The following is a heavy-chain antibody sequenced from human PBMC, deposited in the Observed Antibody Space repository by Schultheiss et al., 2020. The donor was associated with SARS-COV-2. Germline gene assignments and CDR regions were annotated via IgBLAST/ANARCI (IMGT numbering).Heavy chain of an antibody. CDR2: IYYSGST. Sequence: SQTLSLTCTVSGGSISSGGYYWGWIRQPPGKGLEWIGYIYYSGSTYYNPSLKSRVTISVDTSKNQFSLKLSSVTAADTAVYYCASGYCSGGSCYSLYYGMDVWGQGTTVTVSS. CDR3: ASGYCSGGSCYSLYYGMDV. CDR1: GGSISSGGYY. J-gene: IGHJ6*02. D-gene: IGHD2-15*01. V-gene: IGHV4-30-4*08.